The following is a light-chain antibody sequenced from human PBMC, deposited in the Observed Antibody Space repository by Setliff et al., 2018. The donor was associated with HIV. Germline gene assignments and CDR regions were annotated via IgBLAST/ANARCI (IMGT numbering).Light chain of an antibody. Sequence: SYELTQPPSVSLAPGETARITCGGNNIGSKSVHWYQQKSGQAPVLVIFYDPDRLSGIPERFSGSSSGNTATLTISRVDAGDEADYYCQVWDSATDHYVFGAGTKGTV. J-gene: IGLJ1*01. CDR1: NIGSKS. CDR3: QVWDSATDHYV. CDR2: YDP. V-gene: IGLV3-21*04.